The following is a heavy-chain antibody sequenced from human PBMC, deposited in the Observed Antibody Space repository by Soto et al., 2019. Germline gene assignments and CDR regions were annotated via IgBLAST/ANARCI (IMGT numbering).Heavy chain of an antibody. J-gene: IGHJ4*02. CDR3: TRGRGTSGWYADY. CDR1: GFVFGDYA. Sequence: GGSLRLSCSASGFVFGDYAVPWVRQAPGKGLEWVGVVRSETYGGSTEYAASVKGRFRISRDDSESIAYLQMTSLKTEDTAVYYCTRGRGTSGWYADYWGKGTLVTVSS. D-gene: IGHD6-19*01. CDR2: VRSETYGGST. V-gene: IGHV3-49*04.